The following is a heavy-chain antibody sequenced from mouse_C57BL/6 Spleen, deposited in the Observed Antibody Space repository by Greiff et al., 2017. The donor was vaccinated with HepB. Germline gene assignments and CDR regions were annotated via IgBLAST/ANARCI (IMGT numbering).Heavy chain of an antibody. D-gene: IGHD2-5*01. V-gene: IGHV5-4*01. CDR1: GFTFSSYA. Sequence: VQLVESGGGLVKPGGSLKLSCAASGFTFSSYAMSWVRQTPEKRLEWVATISDGGSYTYYPDNVKGRFTISRDNAKNNLYLQMSHLKSEDTAMYYCARGNSNYLAWFAYWGQGTLVTVSA. CDR3: ARGNSNYLAWFAY. CDR2: ISDGGSYT. J-gene: IGHJ3*01.